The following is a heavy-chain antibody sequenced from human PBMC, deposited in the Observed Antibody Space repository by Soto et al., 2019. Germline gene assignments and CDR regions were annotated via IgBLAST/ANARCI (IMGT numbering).Heavy chain of an antibody. CDR3: AHRVLRTVFGLVTTTAIYFDF. CDR1: GFSLTTSGVG. Sequence: QITLNESGPTQVKPRQTLTLTCTFSGFSLTTSGVGVGWIRQSPGKAPEWLALIYWDDDKRYSPSLKSRLTITKDTPKNQVVLTMADLDPVDTATYYCAHRVLRTVFGLVTTTAIYFDFWGQGTPVAVSS. D-gene: IGHD3-3*01. V-gene: IGHV2-5*02. J-gene: IGHJ4*02. CDR2: IYWDDDK.